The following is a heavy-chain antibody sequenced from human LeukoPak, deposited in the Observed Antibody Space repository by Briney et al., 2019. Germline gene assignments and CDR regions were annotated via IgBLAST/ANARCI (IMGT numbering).Heavy chain of an antibody. D-gene: IGHD1-26*01. CDR2: ISGSGGAT. Sequence: GGSLRLSCAASGFTFSSYPMNWVRQAPGKGLEWVSVISGSGGATFYGDSVQGRFTISRDNSRDTLYLQMSSLRAEDTAVYFCGKYLQTAVGANDYWGQRTLVTVSS. CDR1: GFTFSSYP. V-gene: IGHV3-23*01. J-gene: IGHJ4*02. CDR3: GKYLQTAVGANDY.